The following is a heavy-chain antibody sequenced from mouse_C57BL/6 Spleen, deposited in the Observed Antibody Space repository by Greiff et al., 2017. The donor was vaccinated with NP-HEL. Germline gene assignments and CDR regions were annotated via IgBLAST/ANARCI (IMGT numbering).Heavy chain of an antibody. CDR2: IDPSDSYT. CDR1: GYTFTSYW. J-gene: IGHJ4*01. Sequence: QVQLQQSGAELVMPGASVKLSCKASGYTFTSYWMHWVKQRPGQGLEWSGEIDPSDSYTNYNQKFKGKSTLTVDKSSSTAYMQLISLTSEDSAVYYCARSDYGLYYAMDYWGQGTSVTVSS. D-gene: IGHD1-1*01. CDR3: ARSDYGLYYAMDY. V-gene: IGHV1-69*01.